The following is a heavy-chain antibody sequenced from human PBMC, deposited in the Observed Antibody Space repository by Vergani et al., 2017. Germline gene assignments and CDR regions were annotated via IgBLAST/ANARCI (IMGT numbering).Heavy chain of an antibody. CDR1: GGTFSSYA. CDR2: IIPILGIA. V-gene: IGHV1-69*04. Sequence: QVQLVQSGAEVKKPGSSVKVSCKASGGTFSSYAISWVRQAPGQGLEWMGSIIPILGIANYAQKFQGRVPITADKSTSTAYMELSRLRSEDTAVYYCARGPLDCSGGSCYGGGMDVWGQGTTVTVSS. D-gene: IGHD2-15*01. CDR3: ARGPLDCSGGSCYGGGMDV. J-gene: IGHJ6*02.